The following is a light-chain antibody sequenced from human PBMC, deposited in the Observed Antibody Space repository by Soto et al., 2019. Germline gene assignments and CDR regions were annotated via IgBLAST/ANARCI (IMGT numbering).Light chain of an antibody. CDR3: QQTYRSLPIT. V-gene: IGKV1-39*01. Sequence: DIQMTQSPSSLSASVGDRVTITCRASQTIYSNLNWYQQTPGKAPNLLSYAASSLESGVPERFSGSGSGTHFTLTIAGLQTEDLATYYCQQTYRSLPITVGQGTRLEIK. CDR1: QTIYSN. CDR2: AAS. J-gene: IGKJ5*01.